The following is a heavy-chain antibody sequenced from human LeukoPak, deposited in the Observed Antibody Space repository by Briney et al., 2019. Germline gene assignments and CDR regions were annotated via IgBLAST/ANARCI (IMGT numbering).Heavy chain of an antibody. V-gene: IGHV3-53*01. CDR3: AREVGGGATNYFDY. CDR1: GFTSSTHA. J-gene: IGHJ4*02. CDR2: IYSADSA. D-gene: IGHD1-26*01. Sequence: GGSLRLSCVASGFTSSTHAVYWVRQAPGKGLEWVSVIYSADSAYYADSVRGRFTISRDNSKNTLYLQMNSLRADDTAVYYCAREVGGGATNYFDYWGQGTLVTVSS.